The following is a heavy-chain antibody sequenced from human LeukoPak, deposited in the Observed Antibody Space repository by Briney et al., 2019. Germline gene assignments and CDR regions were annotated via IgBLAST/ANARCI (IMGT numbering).Heavy chain of an antibody. Sequence: ASVEVSCKVSGYSLTELSIHWVRQAPGQGLEWMGWINPNSGGTNYAQKFQGRVTMTRDTSISTAYMELSRLRSDDTAVYYCARSLLNYYDSSGYYSYYFDYWGQGTLVTVSS. V-gene: IGHV1-2*02. D-gene: IGHD3-22*01. CDR1: GYSLTELS. CDR2: INPNSGGT. J-gene: IGHJ4*02. CDR3: ARSLLNYYDSSGYYSYYFDY.